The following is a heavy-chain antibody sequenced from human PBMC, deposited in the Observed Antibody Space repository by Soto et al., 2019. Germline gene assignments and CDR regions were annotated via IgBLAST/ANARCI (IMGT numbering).Heavy chain of an antibody. CDR3: AKDLDGYYDFWSGYFGY. Sequence: GGSLRLSCAASGFTFSSYGMHWVRQAPGKGLEWVAVISYDGSNKYYADSVKGRFTISRDNSKNTLYLQMNSLRAEDTAVYYCAKDLDGYYDFWSGYFGYWGQGTLVTVSS. J-gene: IGHJ4*02. CDR1: GFTFSSYG. CDR2: ISYDGSNK. D-gene: IGHD3-3*01. V-gene: IGHV3-30*18.